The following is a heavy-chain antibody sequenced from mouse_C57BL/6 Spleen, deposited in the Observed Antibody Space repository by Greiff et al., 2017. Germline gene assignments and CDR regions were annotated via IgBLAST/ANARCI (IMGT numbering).Heavy chain of an antibody. CDR1: GFTFSDYG. V-gene: IGHV5-17*01. Sequence: EVHLVEPGGGLVKPGGSLKLSCAASGFTFSDYGMHWVRQAPEKGLEWVAYISSGSSTIYYADTVKGRFTISRDNAKNTLFLQMTSLRSEDTAMYYCERCNYDVDVFAYWGQGTLVTVSA. CDR3: ERCNYDVDVFAY. CDR2: ISSGSSTI. D-gene: IGHD2-4*01. J-gene: IGHJ3*01.